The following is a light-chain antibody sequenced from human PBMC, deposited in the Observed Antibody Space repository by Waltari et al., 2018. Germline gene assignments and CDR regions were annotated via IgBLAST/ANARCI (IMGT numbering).Light chain of an antibody. CDR1: HSNIGANT. CDR2: SDN. J-gene: IGLJ2*01. CDR3: STWDDSLSGVL. V-gene: IGLV1-44*01. Sequence: QPVLTQPPSASGTPGQRVTIACSGRHSNIGANTGKGYQQLPGTAPKLLIYSDNRRFSGVPDRFSASKSGTSASLALRGLQSEDEADYYCSTWDDSLSGVLFGEGTKLTVV.